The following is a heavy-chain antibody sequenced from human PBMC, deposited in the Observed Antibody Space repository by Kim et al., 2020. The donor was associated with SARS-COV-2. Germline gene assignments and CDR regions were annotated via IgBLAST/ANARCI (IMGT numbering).Heavy chain of an antibody. J-gene: IGHJ4*01. D-gene: IGHD3-22*01. V-gene: IGHV3-23*01. CDR3: AKASSRYYDSSGYGYYFDY. CDR2: ISGSGGST. Sequence: GGSLRLSCAASGFTFSSYAMSWVRQAPGKGLEWVSVISGSGGSTYYADSVKGRFTISIDNSKNTLYLQMNSVRAEDTAVYYCAKASSRYYDSSGYGYYFDYWGQGTLVTVS. CDR1: GFTFSSYA.